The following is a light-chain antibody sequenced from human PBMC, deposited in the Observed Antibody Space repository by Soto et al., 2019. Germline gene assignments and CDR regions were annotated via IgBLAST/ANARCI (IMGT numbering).Light chain of an antibody. V-gene: IGLV2-8*01. Sequence: QSALTQPPSASGSPGQSVTISCTGTSSDVGGYNYVSWYQQHPGKAPKLMIYEVTKRPSGVPDRFSGSKSGNTASLTVSGLLAEDEADYYCSSNAGIINVLFGGGTKLTVL. J-gene: IGLJ3*02. CDR1: SSDVGGYNY. CDR2: EVT. CDR3: SSNAGIINVL.